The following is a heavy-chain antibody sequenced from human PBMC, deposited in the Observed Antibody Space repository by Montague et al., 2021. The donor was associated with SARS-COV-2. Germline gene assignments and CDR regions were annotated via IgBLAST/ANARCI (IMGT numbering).Heavy chain of an antibody. D-gene: IGHD7-27*01. CDR3: ARGENWGTLYYYGMDV. CDR2: ISSSSSTI. CDR1: GFTLSSYS. V-gene: IGHV3-48*02. Sequence: SLRLSCEASGFTLSSYSMNLVRQAPGKGLEWVSYISSSSSTIYYXDSXKGRFTISRDNAKNSLYLQMNSLRDEDTAVYYCARGENWGTLYYYGMDVWGQGTTVTVSS. J-gene: IGHJ6*02.